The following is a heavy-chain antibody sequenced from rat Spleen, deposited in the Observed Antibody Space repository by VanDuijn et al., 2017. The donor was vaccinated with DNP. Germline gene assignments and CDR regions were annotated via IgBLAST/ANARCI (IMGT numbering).Heavy chain of an antibody. CDR3: ARSKIYYYSGYYFDY. CDR2: IWTGGST. D-gene: IGHD1-1*01. CDR1: GFSLTSYN. Sequence: QVQLKESGPDLVQPSQTLSLTCTVSGFSLTSYNVHWVRQPTGKGLEWMGIIWTGGSTDYNSALKSRLSISRDTSKSQVLLKMNSLQTEDTAMYFCARSKIYYYSGYYFDYWGQGVMVTVSS. J-gene: IGHJ2*01. V-gene: IGHV2-30*01.